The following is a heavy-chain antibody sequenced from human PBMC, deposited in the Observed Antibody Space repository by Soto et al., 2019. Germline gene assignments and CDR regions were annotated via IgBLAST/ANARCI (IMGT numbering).Heavy chain of an antibody. Sequence: GGSLRLSCAASGFTFSSYGVHWVRQAPGKGLEWVAVIWYDGSNKYYADSVKGRFTISRDNSKNTLYLQMNGLRAGDTAVYYCWGYCSSTSCARGDYFDYWGQGTLVTVSS. D-gene: IGHD2-2*01. CDR1: GFTFSSYG. CDR3: WGYCSSTSCARGDYFDY. CDR2: IWYDGSNK. J-gene: IGHJ4*02. V-gene: IGHV3-33*01.